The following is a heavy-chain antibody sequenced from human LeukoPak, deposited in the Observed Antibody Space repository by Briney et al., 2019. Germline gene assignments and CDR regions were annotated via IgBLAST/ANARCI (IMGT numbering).Heavy chain of an antibody. J-gene: IGHJ5*02. V-gene: IGHV4-39*01. CDR1: GGSISSSSYY. CDR2: IYYSGST. Sequence: SETLSLTCTVSGGSISSSSYYWGWIRQPPGKGLEWIGSIYYSGSTYYNPSLKSRVTISVDTSKNQFSLKLSSVTAADTAVYYCVRQGYYGSGTYFARRWFDPWGQGTLVTVSS. CDR3: VRQGYYGSGTYFARRWFDP. D-gene: IGHD3-10*01.